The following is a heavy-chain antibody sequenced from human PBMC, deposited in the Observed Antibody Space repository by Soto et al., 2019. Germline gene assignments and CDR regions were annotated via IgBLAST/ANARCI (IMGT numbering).Heavy chain of an antibody. CDR1: GFTFSSYG. CDR3: AKDRSWLRYFDY. CDR2: ISYDGSNK. D-gene: IGHD5-18*01. V-gene: IGHV3-30*18. J-gene: IGHJ4*02. Sequence: GGSLRLSCAASGFTFSSYGMHWVRQAPGKGLEWVAVISYDGSNKYYADSVKGRFTTSRDNSKNTLYLQMNSLRAEDTAVYYCAKDRSWLRYFDYWGQGTLVTVSS.